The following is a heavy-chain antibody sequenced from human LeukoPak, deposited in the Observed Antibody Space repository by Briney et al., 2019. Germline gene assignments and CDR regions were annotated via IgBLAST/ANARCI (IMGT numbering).Heavy chain of an antibody. CDR2: TYYRSKWYT. Sequence: SQTLSLTCAISGDSVSSKSTAWNWIRQSPSRGLEWLGRTYYRSKWYTGYAVSVKGRITINPDTSKNQFSLQLNSVTPEDTAVYYCARVDTVTFTYAMDVWGQGTTVTVSS. J-gene: IGHJ6*02. CDR1: GDSVSSKSTA. D-gene: IGHD4-17*01. CDR3: ARVDTVTFTYAMDV. V-gene: IGHV6-1*01.